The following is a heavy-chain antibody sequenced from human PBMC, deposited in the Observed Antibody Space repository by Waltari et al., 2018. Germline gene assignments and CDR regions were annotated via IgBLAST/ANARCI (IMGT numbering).Heavy chain of an antibody. V-gene: IGHV4-38-2*01. Sequence: QVQLQESGPGLVKPSETLSLTCAVSGYSISSGYYWGWIRQPPGKGLEWIGRIYHSGSTYHNPSLKSRVTRSVDTSKNQFALKRSAVTAADPAVYYCARRRRGYSGYDTYYFDYWGQGTLVTVSS. J-gene: IGHJ4*02. D-gene: IGHD5-12*01. CDR2: IYHSGST. CDR3: ARRRRGYSGYDTYYFDY. CDR1: GYSISSGYY.